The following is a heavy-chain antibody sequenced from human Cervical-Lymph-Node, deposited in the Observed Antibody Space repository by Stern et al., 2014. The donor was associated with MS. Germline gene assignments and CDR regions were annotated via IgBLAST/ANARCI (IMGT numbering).Heavy chain of an antibody. CDR3: ARDHSTGWYFFDF. Sequence: EVQLVESGGGLVQPGGSLRLFCAASGFTFSNYWMHWVREVPGKGLVWVSRLNSDGSNTNYADSVKGRFTISRDNAKNTLWLQMNSLRAEDTAVYYCARDHSTGWYFFDFWGQGTLVTVSS. CDR1: GFTFSNYW. V-gene: IGHV3-74*01. D-gene: IGHD6-19*01. J-gene: IGHJ4*02. CDR2: LNSDGSNT.